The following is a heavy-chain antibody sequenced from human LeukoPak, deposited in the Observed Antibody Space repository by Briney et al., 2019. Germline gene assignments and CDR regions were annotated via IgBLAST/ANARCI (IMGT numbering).Heavy chain of an antibody. CDR1: GFTFSNAW. D-gene: IGHD3-10*01. J-gene: IGHJ4*02. CDR3: TTYYYYGSGKNFDY. V-gene: IGHV3-15*01. CDR2: IKSKTDGGTT. Sequence: GGSLRLSCAASGFTFSNAWMSWVRQAPGKGLEWVGRIKSKTDGGTTDYAAPVKGRFTISRDDSKNTLYLQMNSLKTEDTAVYYCTTYYYYGSGKNFDYWGQGTLVTVSS.